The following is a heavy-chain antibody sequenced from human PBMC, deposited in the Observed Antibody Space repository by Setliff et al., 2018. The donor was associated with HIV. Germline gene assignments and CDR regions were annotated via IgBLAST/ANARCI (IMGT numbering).Heavy chain of an antibody. D-gene: IGHD6-19*01. CDR2: ISGFNGNT. Sequence: GASVKVSCKASGYSFARYGLSWVRQAPGQGLEWMGWISGFNGNTKYAQSFQDRVAMTTETATSTAYMEMRSLRSDETAVYFCARVPYRSAWFSGGHDAFDIWGQGTMVTVSS. CDR1: GYSFARYG. J-gene: IGHJ3*02. CDR3: ARVPYRSAWFSGGHDAFDI. V-gene: IGHV1-18*01.